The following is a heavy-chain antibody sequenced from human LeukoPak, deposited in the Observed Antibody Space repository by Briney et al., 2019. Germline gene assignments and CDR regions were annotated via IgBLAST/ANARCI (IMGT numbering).Heavy chain of an antibody. CDR3: ARDMRHYRYYESDEYYFNFEY. V-gene: IGHV1-46*01. J-gene: IGHJ4*02. Sequence: ASVKVSCKASGYTFTSYYMHWVRQAPGQGLEWMGIINPSGGSTSYAQKFQGRLTITRDMSTRTVDMELRSLRSDDTAVYYCARDMRHYRYYESDEYYFNFEYWGQGTLVTVSS. CDR1: GYTFTSYY. D-gene: IGHD3-22*01. CDR2: INPSGGST.